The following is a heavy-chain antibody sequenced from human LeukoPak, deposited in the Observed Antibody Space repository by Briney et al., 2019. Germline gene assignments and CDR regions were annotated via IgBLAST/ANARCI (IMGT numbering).Heavy chain of an antibody. CDR1: GFTFSSYA. J-gene: IGHJ4*02. D-gene: IGHD3-16*02. Sequence: GGSLRLSCAASGFTFSSYAMSWFRQAPGKGLEWVSAISGSGGSTYYADSVKGRFTISRDNSKNTLYLQMNSLRAEDTAVYYCAKGRYPISYYFDYWGQGTLVTVSS. CDR2: ISGSGGST. CDR3: AKGRYPISYYFDY. V-gene: IGHV3-23*01.